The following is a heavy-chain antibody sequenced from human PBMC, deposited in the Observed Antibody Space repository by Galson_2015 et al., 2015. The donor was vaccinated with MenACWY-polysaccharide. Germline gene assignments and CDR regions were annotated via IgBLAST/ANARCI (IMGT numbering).Heavy chain of an antibody. J-gene: IGHJ4*02. CDR3: AREYYNYYDSSGYYQSVDHFDY. CDR2: IKQDGSEK. V-gene: IGHV3-7*01. D-gene: IGHD3-22*01. CDR1: GFTFSSYW. Sequence: SLRLSCAASGFTFSSYWMSWVRQAPGKGLEWVANIKQDGSEKYYVDSVKGRFTISRDNAKNSLYLQMNSLRAEDTAVYYCAREYYNYYDSSGYYQSVDHFDYWGQGTLVTVSS.